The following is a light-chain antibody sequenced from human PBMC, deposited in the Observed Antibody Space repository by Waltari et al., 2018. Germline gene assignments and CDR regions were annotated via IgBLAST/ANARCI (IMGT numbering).Light chain of an antibody. CDR1: QGIRSY. CDR2: TAS. J-gene: IGKJ5*01. CDR3: QYLNTYPIT. Sequence: DIHLTQSPSFLSASVGDRVTITCRASQGIRSYLAWYQQKPGKAPKLLIYTASTLQSGVPSRFSGSGSGTEFTLTISSLQPEDFATYYCQYLNTYPITFGQGTRLEF. V-gene: IGKV1-9*01.